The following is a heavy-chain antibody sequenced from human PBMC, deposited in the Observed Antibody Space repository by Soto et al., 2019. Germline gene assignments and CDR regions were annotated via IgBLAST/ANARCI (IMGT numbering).Heavy chain of an antibody. CDR2: IYYSGST. Sequence: QVQLQESGPGLVMPSQTLSLTCTVSGGSISSGDYYWSWIRQHPGKGLEWIGYIYYSGSTYYNPSLKSRVTILVDTSKNQFSLKLSSVTAADTAVYYCARGPGSGWYDYWGQGTLVTVSS. CDR1: GGSISSGDYY. CDR3: ARGPGSGWYDY. J-gene: IGHJ4*02. V-gene: IGHV4-31*03. D-gene: IGHD6-19*01.